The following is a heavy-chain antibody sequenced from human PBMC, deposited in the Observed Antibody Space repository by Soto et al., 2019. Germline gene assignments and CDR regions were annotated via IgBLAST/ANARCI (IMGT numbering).Heavy chain of an antibody. CDR3: ARGMVAATLYNWFDP. CDR2: INPNSGGT. J-gene: IGHJ5*02. CDR1: GYTFTGYY. V-gene: IGHV1-2*02. Sequence: GASVKVSCKASGYTFTGYYMHWVRQAPGQGLEWMGWINPNSGGTNYAQKFQGRVTMTRDTSISTAYMELSRLRSDDTAVYYCARGMVAATLYNWFDPWGQGTLVTVSS. D-gene: IGHD2-15*01.